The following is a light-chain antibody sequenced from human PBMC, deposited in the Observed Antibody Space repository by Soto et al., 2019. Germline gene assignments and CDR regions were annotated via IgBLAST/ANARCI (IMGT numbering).Light chain of an antibody. Sequence: DIQMTQSPSSLSASVGDRVTITCRPSQTISSYLNWYQQNPGKAPKLLIYAASSLQSGVPSRFSGSGSGTDFTLTISSLQPEDFATYYCQQSSNIPYTFGQGTKLEIK. CDR2: AAS. J-gene: IGKJ2*01. CDR3: QQSSNIPYT. V-gene: IGKV1-39*01. CDR1: QTISSY.